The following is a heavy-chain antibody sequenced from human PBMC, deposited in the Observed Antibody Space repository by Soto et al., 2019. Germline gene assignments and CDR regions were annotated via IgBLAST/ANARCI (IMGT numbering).Heavy chain of an antibody. CDR1: GYTFTSYG. Sequence: QVHLVQSGAEVRKPGASVKVSCKGSGYTFTSYGIAWVRQAPGQGLEWMGWISAHNDNTNYAQKVQGRVTVTRDTSTSTAYMGLRNLRSDDTAVYYCARGRYGDYWGQGALVTVSS. D-gene: IGHD1-1*01. V-gene: IGHV1-18*01. J-gene: IGHJ4*02. CDR3: ARGRYGDY. CDR2: ISAHNDNT.